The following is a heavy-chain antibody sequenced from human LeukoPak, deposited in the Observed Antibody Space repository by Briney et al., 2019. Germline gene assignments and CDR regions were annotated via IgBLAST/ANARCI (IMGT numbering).Heavy chain of an antibody. D-gene: IGHD6-25*01. V-gene: IGHV1-46*01. CDR3: ARYGFSSVWQGGWHAFDI. Sequence: ASVKVSCKASGYTFTSYYLHWVRQAPGQGLEWMGIIHPTVGDTAYAQKFQGRVTMTRDMSTGTVYMDLSSLRSEDTAVYYCARYGFSSVWQGGWHAFDIWGQGTTVTVSS. CDR1: GYTFTSYY. J-gene: IGHJ3*02. CDR2: IHPTVGDT.